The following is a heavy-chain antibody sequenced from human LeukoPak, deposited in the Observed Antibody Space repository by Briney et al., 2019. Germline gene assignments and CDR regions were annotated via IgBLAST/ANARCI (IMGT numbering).Heavy chain of an antibody. V-gene: IGHV4-39*01. D-gene: IGHD1-26*01. Sequence: SETLSLTCTVSGGSISSSSYHWGWIRQPPGKGLEWIGSIYYSGSTYYNPSLKSRVTISVDTSKNQFSLKLSSVTAADTAVYYCARRGGSYYIWFDPWGQGTLVTVSS. CDR2: IYYSGST. CDR1: GGSISSSSYH. CDR3: ARRGGSYYIWFDP. J-gene: IGHJ5*02.